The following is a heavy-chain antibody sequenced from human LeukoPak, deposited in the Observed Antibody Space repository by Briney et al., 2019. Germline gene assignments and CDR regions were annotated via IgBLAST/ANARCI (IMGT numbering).Heavy chain of an antibody. CDR1: GFTFSSYA. V-gene: IGHV3-30-3*01. CDR2: ISYDGSNK. J-gene: IGHJ5*01. D-gene: IGHD3-16*02. Sequence: GRSLRLSCAASGFTFSSYAMHWVRQAPGKGLEWVAVISYDGSNKYYADSVKGRFTISRDNSKNTLYLQMNSLRAEDTAVYYCVMITFGGVIAIDSWGQGTLVTVSA. CDR3: VMITFGGVIAIDS.